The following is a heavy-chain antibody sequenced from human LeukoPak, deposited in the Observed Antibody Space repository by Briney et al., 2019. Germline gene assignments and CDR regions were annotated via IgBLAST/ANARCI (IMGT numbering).Heavy chain of an antibody. CDR2: IYYSGST. Sequence: SSETLSLTCTVSGGSISSSSYYWGWIRQPPGKGLEWIGSIYYSGSTYYNPSLKSRVTISVDTSKNQFSLKLSSVTAADTAVYYCARAGGSYSAHWGQGTLVTVSS. D-gene: IGHD1-26*01. J-gene: IGHJ4*02. CDR3: ARAGGSYSAH. V-gene: IGHV4-39*07. CDR1: GGSISSSSYY.